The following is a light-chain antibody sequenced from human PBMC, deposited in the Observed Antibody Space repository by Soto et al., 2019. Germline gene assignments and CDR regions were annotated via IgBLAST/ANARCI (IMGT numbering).Light chain of an antibody. CDR3: SSYTSSSVV. Sequence: QSALTQPASVSGSPGQSITISCTGTSSDVGGYNYVSWYQPHPGKAPNLMISDVSNRPSGVSNRFSGSKSGNTASLTISGLQAEDEADYYCSSYTSSSVVFGGGTKLTV. V-gene: IGLV2-14*01. CDR1: SSDVGGYNY. J-gene: IGLJ2*01. CDR2: DVS.